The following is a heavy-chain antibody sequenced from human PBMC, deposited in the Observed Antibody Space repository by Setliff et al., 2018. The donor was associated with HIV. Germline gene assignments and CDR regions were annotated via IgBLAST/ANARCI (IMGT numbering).Heavy chain of an antibody. CDR2: INAGNGNT. V-gene: IGHV1-3*01. Sequence: ASVKVSCKASGYTFTSYAMHWVRQAPGQRLEWMGWINAGNGNTKYSQKFQGRVTITRDTSASTAYMELSSLRSEDTAVYYCARSRSRYYNFWSGYYVPPFDYWGQRTLVTVSS. J-gene: IGHJ4*02. CDR1: GYTFTSYA. CDR3: ARSRSRYYNFWSGYYVPPFDY. D-gene: IGHD3-3*01.